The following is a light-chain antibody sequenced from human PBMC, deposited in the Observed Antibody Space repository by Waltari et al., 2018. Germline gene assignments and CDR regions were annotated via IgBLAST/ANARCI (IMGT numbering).Light chain of an antibody. J-gene: IGKJ2*01. V-gene: IGKV1-39*01. Sequence: DIQMTQSPSSLSASVGDRVTITCRASQSISSYLNWYQQKPGKAPKLLIYAASSLQSGVPSRFSGSGSGTDFTLTISSLQAEDVAVYYCQQFYSPLHTFGQGTKLEIK. CDR2: AAS. CDR3: QQFYSPLHT. CDR1: QSISSY.